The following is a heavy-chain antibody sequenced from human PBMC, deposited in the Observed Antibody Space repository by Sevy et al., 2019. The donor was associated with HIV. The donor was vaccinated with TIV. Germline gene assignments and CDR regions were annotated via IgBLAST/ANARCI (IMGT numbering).Heavy chain of an antibody. V-gene: IGHV3-7*03. J-gene: IGHJ3*02. Sequence: GGSLRLSCAASGFTFDYYWMNWVRQAPGKGLEWVANITDDGSEKYYVDSVKGRFTISRDNAKNPLYVQLSSLRVEDTAVYYCVRTYDSSRDNNFRDGIFDIWGQGTMVTVSS. D-gene: IGHD3-22*01. CDR2: ITDDGSEK. CDR3: VRTYDSSRDNNFRDGIFDI. CDR1: GFTFDYYW.